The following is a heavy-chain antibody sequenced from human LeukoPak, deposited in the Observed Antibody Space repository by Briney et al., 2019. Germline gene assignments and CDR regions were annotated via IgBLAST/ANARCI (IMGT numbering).Heavy chain of an antibody. D-gene: IGHD7-27*01. V-gene: IGHV1-8*01. CDR3: VGGAPNWGFDF. J-gene: IGHJ4*02. Sequence: GASVKVSCKASRYTFSSSDINWVRLAAGQGFEWMGWMSPTSGNTGYAQNFQGRVTMTRDTSISTAYMELTSLRSEDTAVYYCVGGAPNWGFDFWGQGTLVIVSS. CDR1: RYTFSSSD. CDR2: MSPTSGNT.